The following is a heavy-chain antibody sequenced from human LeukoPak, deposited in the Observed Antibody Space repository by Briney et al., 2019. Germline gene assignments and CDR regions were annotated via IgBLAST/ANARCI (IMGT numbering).Heavy chain of an antibody. Sequence: GGSLRLSCAVSGFPVSSNHMGWVRQAPGKGLEWVSVIFGGGKTSYAGSVQGRVTLSRDNSKNTLYLQMTRLRVEDTAVYYCAAWRGSSWLDYWGQGTLVTVSS. J-gene: IGHJ4*02. V-gene: IGHV3-53*01. CDR2: IFGGGKT. CDR3: AAWRGSSWLDY. CDR1: GFPVSSNH. D-gene: IGHD6-13*01.